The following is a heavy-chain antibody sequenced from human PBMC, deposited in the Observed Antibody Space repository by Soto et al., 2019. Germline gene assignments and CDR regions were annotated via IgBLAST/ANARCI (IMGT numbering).Heavy chain of an antibody. J-gene: IGHJ4*02. CDR3: VRDGICVPNYIWGSSVTDY. CDR1: GFTFTPSG. V-gene: IGHV1-58*01. CDR2: IVVGSGHT. Sequence: QMQLVQSGPEVKKPGTSVKVSCKASGFTFTPSGVQWVRQARGQRLEWIGWIVVGSGHTDYAQQFQERVSSTWDKSTITAYMELSSLRSEDTAVYYCVRDGICVPNYIWGSSVTDYWGQGTLVTVSS. D-gene: IGHD3-16*01.